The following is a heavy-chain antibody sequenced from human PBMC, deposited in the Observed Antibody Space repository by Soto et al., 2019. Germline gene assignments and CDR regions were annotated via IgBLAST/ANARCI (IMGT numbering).Heavy chain of an antibody. D-gene: IGHD3-3*01. V-gene: IGHV1-8*01. CDR1: GYTFTSYD. Sequence: ASVKVSCKASGYTFTSYDINWVRQATGQGVEWMGWMNPNSGNTGYAQKFQGRVTMTRNTSISTAYMELSSLRSEYTAVYYCARGSYYDFWSGYLKWFDPWGQGTLVTVSS. CDR3: ARGSYYDFWSGYLKWFDP. J-gene: IGHJ5*02. CDR2: MNPNSGNT.